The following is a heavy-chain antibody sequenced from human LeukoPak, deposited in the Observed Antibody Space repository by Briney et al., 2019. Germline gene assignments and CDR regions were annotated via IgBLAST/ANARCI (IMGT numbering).Heavy chain of an antibody. CDR1: GFTFSSYA. J-gene: IGHJ4*02. D-gene: IGHD3-10*01. CDR2: ISGSGGST. Sequence: PGGSLRLSCAASGFTFSSYAMSWVRQAPGKGLKWVSAISGSGGSTYYADSVKGRFTISRDNSKNTLYLQMNSLRAEDTAVYYCASTPGAMVRGVIPPYYFDYWGQGTLVTVSS. V-gene: IGHV3-23*01. CDR3: ASTPGAMVRGVIPPYYFDY.